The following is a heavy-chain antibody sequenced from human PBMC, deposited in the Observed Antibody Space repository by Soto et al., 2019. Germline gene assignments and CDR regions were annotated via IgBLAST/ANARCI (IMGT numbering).Heavy chain of an antibody. CDR2: ISSSSSYI. CDR3: ARSLTLTPYYFDY. J-gene: IGHJ4*02. V-gene: IGHV3-21*01. CDR1: GFTLSSYS. Sequence: GGSLRLSCAASGFTLSSYSMNWVRQAPGKGLEWVSSISSSSSYIYYADSVKGRFTISRDNAKNSLYLQMNSLRAEDTAVYYCARSLTLTPYYFDYWGQGTLVTVSS. D-gene: IGHD3-16*01.